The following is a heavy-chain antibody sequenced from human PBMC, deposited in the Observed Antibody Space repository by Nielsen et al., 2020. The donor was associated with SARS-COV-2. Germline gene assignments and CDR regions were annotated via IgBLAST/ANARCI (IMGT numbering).Heavy chain of an antibody. CDR3: ARVDGHCSGGSCYSGVY. Sequence: SVKVSCKASGGIFSSYAVNWVRQAPGQGLEWMGGIIPILDTADSAQEFHDRVAFTADESTSTAYMELSSLRSEDTAVYYCARVDGHCSGGSCYSGVYWGQGTLVTVSS. CDR1: GGIFSSYA. CDR2: IIPILDTA. V-gene: IGHV1-69*13. D-gene: IGHD2-15*01. J-gene: IGHJ4*02.